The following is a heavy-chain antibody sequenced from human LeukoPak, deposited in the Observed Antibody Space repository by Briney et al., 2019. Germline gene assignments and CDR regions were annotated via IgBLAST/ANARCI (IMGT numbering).Heavy chain of an antibody. J-gene: IGHJ4*02. V-gene: IGHV3-73*01. CDR2: IRSKANSYAT. D-gene: IGHD1-26*01. CDR3: TGNIVGATIL. CDR1: GFTFSSYG. Sequence: GGSLRLSCAASGFTFSSYGMHWVRQASGKGLEWVGRIRSKANSYATAYAASVKGRFTISRDDSKNTAYLQMNSLKTEDTAVYYCTGNIVGATILGGQGTLVTVSS.